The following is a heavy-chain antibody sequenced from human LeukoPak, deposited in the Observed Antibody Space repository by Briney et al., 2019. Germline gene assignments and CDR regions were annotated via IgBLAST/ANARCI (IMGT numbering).Heavy chain of an antibody. V-gene: IGHV3-64*01. J-gene: IGHJ6*03. D-gene: IGHD2-15*01. Sequence: GGSLRLSCVASGFTFSSYAMHWVRQTPGKGLEYVSGINSNGGSTHYANSVKGRFTISRDNAKDSLFLQMNSLRAEDTAVYYCARVLRYCSGGNCYSGGLGYMDVWGKGTTVTISS. CDR3: ARVLRYCSGGNCYSGGLGYMDV. CDR2: INSNGGST. CDR1: GFTFSSYA.